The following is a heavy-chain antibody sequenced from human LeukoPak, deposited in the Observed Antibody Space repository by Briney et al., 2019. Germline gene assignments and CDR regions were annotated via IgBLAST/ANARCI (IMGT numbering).Heavy chain of an antibody. J-gene: IGHJ5*02. CDR1: GGTFSSYA. V-gene: IGHV1-69*04. CDR2: IIPILGIA. D-gene: IGHD3-10*01. Sequence: ASVKVSCEASGGTFSSYAISWVRQAPGQGLEWMGRIIPILGIANYAQKFQGRVTITADKSTSTAYMELSSLRSEDTAVYYCAREEYYGSGGYSHDNWFDPWGQGTLVTVSS. CDR3: AREEYYGSGGYSHDNWFDP.